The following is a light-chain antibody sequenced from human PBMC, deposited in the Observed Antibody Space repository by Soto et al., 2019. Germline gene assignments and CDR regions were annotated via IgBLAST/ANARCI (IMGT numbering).Light chain of an antibody. V-gene: IGKV1-39*01. CDR1: QDISNY. Sequence: DIQMTQSPSSLSASVGDRFTITCQASQDISNYLNWFQQKPGKAPKLLIFGTSSLQSGVPSRFSGSESGTDFTLTINSLQPDDFATYYCQQSYSTPRTFGQGTRLEIK. CDR3: QQSYSTPRT. CDR2: GTS. J-gene: IGKJ5*01.